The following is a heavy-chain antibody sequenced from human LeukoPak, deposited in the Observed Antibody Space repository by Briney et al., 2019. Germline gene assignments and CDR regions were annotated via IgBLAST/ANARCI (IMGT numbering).Heavy chain of an antibody. V-gene: IGHV4-61*02. D-gene: IGHD1-26*01. CDR2: IYTSGST. CDR1: GGSISSGSYY. Sequence: PSETLSLTCTVSGGSISSGSYYWSWIRQPAGTGLEWIGRIYTSGSTDYNPSLKSRVTISVDTSKNQFSLKLSSVTAADTAVYYCARRIVGANDAFDIWGQGTMVTVSS. CDR3: ARRIVGANDAFDI. J-gene: IGHJ3*02.